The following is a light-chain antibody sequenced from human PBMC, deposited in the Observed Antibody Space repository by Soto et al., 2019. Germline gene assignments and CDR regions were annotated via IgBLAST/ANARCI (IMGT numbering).Light chain of an antibody. CDR1: QSISTY. CDR2: AAS. J-gene: IGKJ2*01. Sequence: DIQMTQSPSSLSASVGDRVTVTCRASQSISTYLNWYQQKPGKAPKLLIYAASSLQRGVPSRFSGSGSGTDFTLTISNLQPEDFATYYCQPSFSAPRTFGQGTKLEIK. CDR3: QPSFSAPRT. V-gene: IGKV1-39*01.